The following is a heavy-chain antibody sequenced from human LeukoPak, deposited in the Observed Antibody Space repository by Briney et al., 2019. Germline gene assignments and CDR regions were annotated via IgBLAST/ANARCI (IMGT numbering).Heavy chain of an antibody. V-gene: IGHV3-7*01. D-gene: IGHD3-9*01. Sequence: PGGSLRLSCTASAFTFSNYWMSWVRQAPGKGLEWVANINQYGSDKYYVDSVKGRFSISRDNAKNLLYLQMNSLRDEDTAVYYCARDHVPEGLAEYDITTGHDYWGQGTVVTVSS. J-gene: IGHJ4*02. CDR2: INQYGSDK. CDR1: AFTFSNYW. CDR3: ARDHVPEGLAEYDITTGHDY.